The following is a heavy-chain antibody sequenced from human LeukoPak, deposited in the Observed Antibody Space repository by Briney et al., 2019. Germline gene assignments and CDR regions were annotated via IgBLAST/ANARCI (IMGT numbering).Heavy chain of an antibody. Sequence: PSETLSLTCTVSGGSVSSGNYYWSWIRQPPGKGLEWIGYIYYSGSTNYNPSLKSRVTISVDTSKNQFPLKLSSVTAADTAVYYCARGYDIFYYWGQGTLVTVSS. CDR1: GGSVSSGNYY. CDR3: ARGYDIFYY. V-gene: IGHV4-61*01. D-gene: IGHD3-9*01. CDR2: IYYSGST. J-gene: IGHJ4*02.